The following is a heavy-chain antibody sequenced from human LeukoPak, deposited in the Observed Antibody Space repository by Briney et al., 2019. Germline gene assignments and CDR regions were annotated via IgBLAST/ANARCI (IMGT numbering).Heavy chain of an antibody. J-gene: IGHJ4*02. CDR1: GGSISSYY. Sequence: PSETLSLSCSVSGGSISSYYWGWIRQPPGKGLEWIGSIYYSGSTYYNPSLKSRVTISVDTSKNQFSLRLSSVTAADTAVYYCARRRKNCSGTSCYYFDYWGQGTLVTVSS. CDR3: ARRRKNCSGTSCYYFDY. CDR2: IYYSGST. V-gene: IGHV4-39*01. D-gene: IGHD2-15*01.